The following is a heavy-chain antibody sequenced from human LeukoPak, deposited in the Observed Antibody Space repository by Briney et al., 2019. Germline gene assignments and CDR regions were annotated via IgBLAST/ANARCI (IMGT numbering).Heavy chain of an antibody. V-gene: IGHV1-18*04. Sequence: ASVKVSCKASGYTFTSYGISWVRQAPGQGLEWMGWISAYNGNTNYAQKPQGRVTMTTDTSTSTAYMELRSLRSDDTAVHYCAREAAYYDILTAYFDYWGQGTLVTVSS. CDR1: GYTFTSYG. D-gene: IGHD3-9*01. CDR3: AREAAYYDILTAYFDY. J-gene: IGHJ4*02. CDR2: ISAYNGNT.